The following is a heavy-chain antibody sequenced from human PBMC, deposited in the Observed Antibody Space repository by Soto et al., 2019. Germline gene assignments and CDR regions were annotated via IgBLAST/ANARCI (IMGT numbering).Heavy chain of an antibody. V-gene: IGHV4-39*01. J-gene: IGHJ4*02. CDR2: MYYGVST. D-gene: IGHD3-3*02. CDR1: GRSISSSGYY. Sequence: QLQVQESGPGLVKPSETLSLTCTVSGRSISSSGYYWGWIRQPPGKGLEWIGSMYYGVSTYSNPSLTSRVNVSVDASKNQFSLNLSSVTAADTAVYYCARLPSRHLVDYWGQGTLVTVSS. CDR3: ARLPSRHLVDY.